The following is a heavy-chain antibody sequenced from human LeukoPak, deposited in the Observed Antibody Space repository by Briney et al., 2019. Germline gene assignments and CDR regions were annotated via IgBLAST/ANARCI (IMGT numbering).Heavy chain of an antibody. J-gene: IGHJ4*02. CDR2: IYYSGST. V-gene: IGHV4-59*12. Sequence: PSETLSLTCTVSGGSISSYYWSWIRQPPGKGLEWIGYIYYSGSTNYNPSLKSRVTISVDTSKNQFSLKLSSVTAADTAVYYCARFGCTNGVCYDHWGQGTLVTVSS. CDR1: GGSISSYY. CDR3: ARFGCTNGVCYDH. D-gene: IGHD2-8*01.